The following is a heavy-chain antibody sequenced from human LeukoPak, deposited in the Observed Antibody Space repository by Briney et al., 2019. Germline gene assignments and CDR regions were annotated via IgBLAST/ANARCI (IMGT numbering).Heavy chain of an antibody. D-gene: IGHD2-21*01. CDR3: ARDGSAVVIASWGYFQH. V-gene: IGHV1-2*02. CDR2: INPNSGGT. Sequence: ASVKVSCQASGYTFTGYYMHWVRQAPGQGLEWMGWINPNSGGTNYAQKFQGRVTMTRDTSISTAYMELSRLRSDDTAVYYCARDGSAVVIASWGYFQHWGQGTLVTVSS. CDR1: GYTFTGYY. J-gene: IGHJ1*01.